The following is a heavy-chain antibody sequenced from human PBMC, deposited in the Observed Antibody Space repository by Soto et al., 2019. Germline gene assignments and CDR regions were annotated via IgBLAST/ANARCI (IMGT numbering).Heavy chain of an antibody. CDR3: AKGRGGSGSLTPRVDF. CDR2: ISGGGDTT. V-gene: IGHV3-23*01. CDR1: GFTFNNYA. J-gene: IGHJ4*02. D-gene: IGHD3-10*01. Sequence: GALRLSCAASGFTFNNYAMTSVRQAPGKGLEWVSAISGGGDTTSYADSVKGRFTVSRDGSKNTLYLQMSSLRAEDTALYYCAKGRGGSGSLTPRVDFWGQGTLVTVSS.